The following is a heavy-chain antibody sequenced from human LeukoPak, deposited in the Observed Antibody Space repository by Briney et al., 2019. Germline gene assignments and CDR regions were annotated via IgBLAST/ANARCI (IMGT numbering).Heavy chain of an antibody. CDR3: ARSGRTRNMVRGRHVDY. J-gene: IGHJ4*02. CDR1: GFAFNNYG. V-gene: IGHV4-34*01. D-gene: IGHD3-10*01. CDR2: INHSGST. Sequence: GSLRLSWAASGFAFNNYGMHWVRQPPGKGLEWIGEINHSGSTNYNPSLKSRVTISVDTSKNQFSLKLSSVTAADTAVYYCARSGRTRNMVRGRHVDYWGQGTLVTVSS.